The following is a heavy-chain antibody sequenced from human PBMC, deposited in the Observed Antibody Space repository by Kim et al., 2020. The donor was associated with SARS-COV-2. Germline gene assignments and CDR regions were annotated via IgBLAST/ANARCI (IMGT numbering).Heavy chain of an antibody. Sequence: SETLSLTCTVSGGSISSSSYYWGWIRQPPGKGLEWIGSIYYSGSTYYNPSLKSRVTISVDTSKNQFSLKLSSVTAADTAVYYCARREEWELPHDYWGQGTLVTVSS. V-gene: IGHV4-39*01. J-gene: IGHJ4*02. CDR3: ARREEWELPHDY. CDR1: GGSISSSSYY. CDR2: IYYSGST. D-gene: IGHD1-26*01.